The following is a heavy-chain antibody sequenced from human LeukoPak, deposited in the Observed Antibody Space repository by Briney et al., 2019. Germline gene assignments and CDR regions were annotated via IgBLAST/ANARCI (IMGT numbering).Heavy chain of an antibody. Sequence: GGSLRLSCAASGFTFPNAWMSWLRQAPGKGLEWVGHIKSRTDGGTTDYAAPVKGRFTISRDDSENTLYLQMNSLKTEGTAVYYCATPGRIPEAANWFDPWGQGTLVTVSS. CDR2: IKSRTDGGTT. D-gene: IGHD6-13*01. V-gene: IGHV3-15*01. J-gene: IGHJ5*02. CDR1: GFTFPNAW. CDR3: ATPGRIPEAANWFDP.